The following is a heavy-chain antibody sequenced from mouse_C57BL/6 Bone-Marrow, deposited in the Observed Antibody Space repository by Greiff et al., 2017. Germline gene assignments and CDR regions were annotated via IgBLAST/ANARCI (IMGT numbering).Heavy chain of an antibody. Sequence: EVQLVESGGGLVKPGGSLKLSCAASGFTFSDYGLHWVRQAPEKGLEWVAYISSGSSTIYYADTVKGRFPISRDNAKNTLFLQMTSLRSEDTAMYYCARNLLLLSYVPFCYAMDYWGQGTSVTVAS. CDR2: ISSGSSTI. V-gene: IGHV5-17*01. CDR1: GFTFSDYG. D-gene: IGHD1-1*01. CDR3: ARNLLLLSYVPFCYAMDY. J-gene: IGHJ4*01.